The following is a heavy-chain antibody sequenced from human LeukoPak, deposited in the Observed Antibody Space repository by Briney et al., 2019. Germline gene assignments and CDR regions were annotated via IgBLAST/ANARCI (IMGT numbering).Heavy chain of an antibody. D-gene: IGHD3-3*01. V-gene: IGHV1-2*02. Sequence: ASVKVSCKASGYTFTGYYMHWVRQAPGQGLEWMGWINPNSGGTNYAQKFQGRVTMTRDTSISTAYMELSRLRSDDTAVYYCARGYDFWSGYSYYFDYWGQGTLVTVSS. J-gene: IGHJ4*02. CDR3: ARGYDFWSGYSYYFDY. CDR1: GYTFTGYY. CDR2: INPNSGGT.